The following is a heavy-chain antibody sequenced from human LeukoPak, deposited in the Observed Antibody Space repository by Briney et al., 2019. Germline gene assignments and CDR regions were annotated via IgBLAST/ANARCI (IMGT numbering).Heavy chain of an antibody. CDR3: ARRPTTVTTNWFDP. CDR2: IYYSGST. J-gene: IGHJ5*02. V-gene: IGHV4-59*08. CDR1: GGSISSYY. D-gene: IGHD4-17*01. Sequence: SETLSLTCTVSGGSISSYYRSWIRQPPGTGLEWIGYIYYSGSTNYDPSLKSRVTISVDTSKNQFSLKLSSVTAADTAVYYCARRPTTVTTNWFDPWGQGTLVTVSS.